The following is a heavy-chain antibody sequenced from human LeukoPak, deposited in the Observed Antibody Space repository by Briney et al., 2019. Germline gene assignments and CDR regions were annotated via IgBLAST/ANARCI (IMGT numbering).Heavy chain of an antibody. CDR1: VDSISGYY. J-gene: IGHJ4*02. Sequence: PSETLSLTCTVSVDSISGYYWSWIRQPPGKGLEWIAYMYYSGNTNYNPSLKSRLTTSLDTSKNQFSLKLSSVTAADTAVYYCARGKYYFDCWGQGTLVTVSS. V-gene: IGHV4-59*01. CDR2: MYYSGNT. CDR3: ARGKYYFDC.